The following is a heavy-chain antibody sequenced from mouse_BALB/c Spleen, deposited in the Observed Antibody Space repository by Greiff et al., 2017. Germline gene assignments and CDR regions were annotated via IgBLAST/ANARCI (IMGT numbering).Heavy chain of an antibody. Sequence: EVKVVESGGGLVQPGGSRKLSCAASGFTFSDYGMAWVRQAPGKGPEWVAFISNLAYSIYYADTVTGRFTISRENAKNTLYLEMSSLRSEDTAMYYCARPSRHNAMDYWGQGTSVTVSS. CDR3: ARPSRHNAMDY. J-gene: IGHJ4*01. CDR2: ISNLAYSI. V-gene: IGHV5-15*02. CDR1: GFTFSDYG.